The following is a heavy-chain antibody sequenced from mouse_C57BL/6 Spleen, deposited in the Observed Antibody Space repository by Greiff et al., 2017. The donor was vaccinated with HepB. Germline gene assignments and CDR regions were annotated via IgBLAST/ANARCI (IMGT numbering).Heavy chain of an antibody. Sequence: VQLQQSGAELVRPGASVKLSCTASGFNIKDDYMHWVKQRPEQGLEWIGWIDPENGDTEYASKFQGQATITADTSSNTAYLQLSSLTSEDTAVYYGTTYDGYYHFSYWGQGTLVTVSA. CDR1: GFNIKDDY. CDR2: IDPENGDT. V-gene: IGHV14-4*01. CDR3: TTYDGYYHFSY. J-gene: IGHJ3*01. D-gene: IGHD2-3*01.